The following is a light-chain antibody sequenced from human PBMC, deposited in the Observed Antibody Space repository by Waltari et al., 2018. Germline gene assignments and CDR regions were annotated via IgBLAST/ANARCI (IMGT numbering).Light chain of an antibody. CDR1: SSDVGGYHY. V-gene: IGLV2-11*02. Sequence: QSALTQPRSVSGSPGQSVTISCTGTSSDVGGYHYVSWYQQHPVKAPKLMIYDVSQRPSGVPDRFSGSKSGNTASLTISGLQAEDEADYYCCSYAGSYPVVFGGGTKLTVL. J-gene: IGLJ2*01. CDR3: CSYAGSYPVV. CDR2: DVS.